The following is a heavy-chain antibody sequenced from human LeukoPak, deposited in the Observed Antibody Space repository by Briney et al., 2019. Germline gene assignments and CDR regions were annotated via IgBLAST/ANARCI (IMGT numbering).Heavy chain of an antibody. CDR3: ARDRLTYYSGSGSDF. CDR1: GYTLTAYG. CDR2: ISVYNGNT. Sequence: GASVKVSCKASGYTLTAYGISWVRQAPGQGLEWMGWISVYNGNTNYTPKLQGRVTMTTDTSTSTAYMELRSLRSDDTAVYYCARDRLTYYSGSGSDFWGQGTLVTVSS. V-gene: IGHV1-18*01. D-gene: IGHD3-10*01. J-gene: IGHJ4*02.